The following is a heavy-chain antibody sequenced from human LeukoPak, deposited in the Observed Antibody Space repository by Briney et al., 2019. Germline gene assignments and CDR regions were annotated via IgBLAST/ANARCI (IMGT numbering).Heavy chain of an antibody. Sequence: GGSLRLSCAASGFTFSSYWMSWVRQAPGKGLEWVANIKQDGSEKYYVDSVKGRFTISRDNAKNSLYLQMNSLRAEDTAVYYCAGDSTYGGNSHEYYFDYWGQGTLVTVSS. CDR2: IKQDGSEK. CDR3: AGDSTYGGNSHEYYFDY. J-gene: IGHJ4*02. CDR1: GFTFSSYW. V-gene: IGHV3-7*01. D-gene: IGHD4-23*01.